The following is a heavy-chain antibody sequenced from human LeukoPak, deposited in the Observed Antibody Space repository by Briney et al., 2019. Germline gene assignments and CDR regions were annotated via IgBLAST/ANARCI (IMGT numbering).Heavy chain of an antibody. V-gene: IGHV3-23*01. D-gene: IGHD4-17*01. CDR1: GFTFSSYA. CDR3: ARIPRDYGDYVFGYYYYGMDV. CDR2: ISGSGGST. J-gene: IGHJ6*02. Sequence: GGSLRLSCAASGFTFSSYAMSWVRQAPGKGLKWVSAISGSGGSTYYADSVKGRFTISRDNSKNTLYLQMNSLRAEDTAVYYCARIPRDYGDYVFGYYYYGMDVWGQGTTVTVSS.